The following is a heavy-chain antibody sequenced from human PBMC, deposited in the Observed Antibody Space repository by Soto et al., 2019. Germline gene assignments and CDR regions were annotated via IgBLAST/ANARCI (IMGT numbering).Heavy chain of an antibody. CDR3: ARYSNNWFQTEGMDV. CDR1: VDSITTYY. Sequence: SETLSLTCTVSVDSITTYYWSFSRQPSLKGLEWIGRIDASGNTNYNPSLNSRVTMSIDTSKKQFSLKLTSVTAADTAIYYCARYSNNWFQTEGMDVWGQGTTVTVSS. CDR2: IDASGNT. J-gene: IGHJ6*02. V-gene: IGHV4-4*07. D-gene: IGHD6-13*01.